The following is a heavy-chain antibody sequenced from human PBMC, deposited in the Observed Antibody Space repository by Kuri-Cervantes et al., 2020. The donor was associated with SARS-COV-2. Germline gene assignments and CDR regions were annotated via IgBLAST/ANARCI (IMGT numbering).Heavy chain of an antibody. J-gene: IGHJ4*02. CDR1: RFTFNKYD. V-gene: IGHV3-23*01. CDR2: ISTSGGDT. D-gene: IGHD5-24*01. CDR3: ASVSTMGVSLD. Sequence: GGSLRPSCAASRFTFNKYDLIGVRQAPGKGLEWVSSISTSGGDTNYADSLKGRFTISRDNSKNTLYLQMNSLRVEETAVYYCASVSTMGVSLDWGQGTLVTVSS.